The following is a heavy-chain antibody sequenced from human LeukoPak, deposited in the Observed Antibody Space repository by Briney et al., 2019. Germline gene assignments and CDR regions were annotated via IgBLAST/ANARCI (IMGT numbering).Heavy chain of an antibody. Sequence: GGSLRLSCAASGFTFSSYGMHWVRQAPGKGLEWVAVISYDGSNKYYADSVKGRFTISRDNSKNTLYLQMNSLRAEDTAVYYCAKDLAAPDDYWGQGTLVTVSS. D-gene: IGHD6-13*01. CDR2: ISYDGSNK. CDR3: AKDLAAPDDY. J-gene: IGHJ4*02. V-gene: IGHV3-30*18. CDR1: GFTFSSYG.